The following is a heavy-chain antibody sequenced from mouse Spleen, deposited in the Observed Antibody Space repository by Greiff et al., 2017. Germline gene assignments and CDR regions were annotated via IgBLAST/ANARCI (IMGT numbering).Heavy chain of an antibody. J-gene: IGHJ2*01. D-gene: IGHD1-1*01. Sequence: QVQLQQPGAELVRPGSSVKLSCKASGYTFTSYWMHWVKQRPIQGLEWIGNIDPSDSATHYNQKFKDKATLTVDKSSSTAYMQLSSLTSEDSAVYYCARDDYGSRTYDFDYWGQGTTLTVSS. CDR1: GYTFTSYW. CDR3: ARDDYGSRTYDFDY. V-gene: IGHV1-52*01. CDR2: IDPSDSAT.